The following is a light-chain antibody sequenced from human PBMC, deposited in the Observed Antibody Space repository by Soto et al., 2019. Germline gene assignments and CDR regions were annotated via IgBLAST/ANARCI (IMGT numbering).Light chain of an antibody. CDR1: SSDVDDYNY. J-gene: IGLJ1*01. CDR2: DVS. V-gene: IGLV2-11*01. Sequence: QSVLAQPRSVSGSPGQSVTISCTGTSSDVDDYNYVSWFQQHPGKAPKLMIYDVSERPSGVPDRFSGSKSGNTASLTISGLQAEDGADYYCCSYGGTFYVFGTGTKGTVL. CDR3: CSYGGTFYV.